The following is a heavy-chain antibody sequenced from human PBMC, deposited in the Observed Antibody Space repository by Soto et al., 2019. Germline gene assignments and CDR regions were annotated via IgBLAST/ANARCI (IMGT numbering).Heavy chain of an antibody. CDR3: TTHAVYDFWSGLINY. J-gene: IGHJ4*02. CDR2: IKSKTDGGTT. Sequence: GGSLRLSCAASGFTFSNAWMSWVRQAPGKGLEWVGRIKSKTDGGTTDYAAPVKGRFTISRDDSKNTLYLQMNSLKTEDTAVYYCTTHAVYDFWSGLINYWGQGTLVTVSS. CDR1: GFTFSNAW. D-gene: IGHD3-3*01. V-gene: IGHV3-15*01.